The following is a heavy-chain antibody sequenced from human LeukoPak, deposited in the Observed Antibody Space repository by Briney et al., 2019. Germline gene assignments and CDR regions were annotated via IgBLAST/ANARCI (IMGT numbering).Heavy chain of an antibody. Sequence: GSLRLSCAASGFTFSSYAMSWVRQAPGKGLDWVSAISGSGGTPYYADSVKGRFTISRDKSKNTLYLQMNSLRAEDTAVYYCAKPVSSYEFQHWGQGTLVTVSS. J-gene: IGHJ1*01. CDR2: ISGSGGTP. D-gene: IGHD3-16*01. CDR3: AKPVSSYEFQH. V-gene: IGHV3-23*01. CDR1: GFTFSSYA.